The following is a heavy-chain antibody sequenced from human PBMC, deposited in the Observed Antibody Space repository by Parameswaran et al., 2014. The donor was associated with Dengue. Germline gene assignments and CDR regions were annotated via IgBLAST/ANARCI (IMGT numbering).Heavy chain of an antibody. V-gene: IGHV1-18*01. J-gene: IGHJ4*02. Sequence: WVRQAPGQGLEWMGWISAYNGNTNYAQKLQGRVTMTRDTSISTAYMELSRLRSDDTAVYYCARDEVGGSGIRMWGQGTLVTVSS. CDR2: ISAYNGNT. CDR3: ARDEVGGSGIRM. D-gene: IGHD1-14*01.